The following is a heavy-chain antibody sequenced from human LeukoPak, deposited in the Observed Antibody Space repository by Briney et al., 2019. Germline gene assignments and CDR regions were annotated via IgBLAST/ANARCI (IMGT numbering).Heavy chain of an antibody. Sequence: GGSLRLSCAASGFTFANYGMTWVRQAPGKGLEWVSVSALTGSGDSTYYADSVKGRFTVSRDNSKSTLFLQMNSLRGDDTAVYYCAKVGEYYGSGSLNWFDSWGQGTLVTVSS. D-gene: IGHD3-10*01. CDR2: LTGSGDST. CDR1: GFTFANYG. J-gene: IGHJ5*01. V-gene: IGHV3-23*01. CDR3: AKVGEYYGSGSLNWFDS.